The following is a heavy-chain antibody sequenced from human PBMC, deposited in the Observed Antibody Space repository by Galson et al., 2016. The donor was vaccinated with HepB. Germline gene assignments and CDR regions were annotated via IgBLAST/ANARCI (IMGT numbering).Heavy chain of an antibody. V-gene: IGHV3-23*01. CDR3: ARDRFRDAYNWVDS. J-gene: IGHJ5*01. CDR2: ISGSGGRT. Sequence: SLRLSCAASGFTFSNYAMSWVRQAPGKGLEWVSAISGSGGRTYYDDSVKGRSTIARDISRNTLYLQMSGLRAEDTAIYYCARDRFRDAYNWVDSWGQGTLATVSS. CDR1: GFTFSNYA. D-gene: IGHD2-2*01.